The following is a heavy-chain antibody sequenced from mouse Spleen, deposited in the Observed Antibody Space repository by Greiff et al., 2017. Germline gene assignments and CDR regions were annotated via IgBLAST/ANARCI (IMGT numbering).Heavy chain of an antibody. J-gene: IGHJ4*01. V-gene: IGHV5-9-3*01. CDR2: ISSGGSYT. CDR1: GFTFSSYA. CDR3: ARGATDTYAMDY. D-gene: IGHD3-1*01. Sequence: EVHLVESGGGLVKPGGSLKLSCAASGFTFSSYAMSWVRQTPEKRLEWVATISSGGSYTYYPDSVKGRFTISRDNAKNTLYLQMSSLRSEDTAMYYCARGATDTYAMDYWGQGTSVTVSS.